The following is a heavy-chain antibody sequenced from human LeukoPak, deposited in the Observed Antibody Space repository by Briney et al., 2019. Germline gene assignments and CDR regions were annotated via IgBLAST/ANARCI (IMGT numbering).Heavy chain of an antibody. CDR3: ARVRGGYDILTGYYPAYFDY. Sequence: SETLSLTCAVSGGSISSGGYSWSWIRQPPGKGLEWIGYIYHSGSTYYNPSLKSRVTISVDRSKNQFSLKLSSVTAADTAVYYCARVRGGYDILTGYYPAYFDYWGQGTLVTVSS. D-gene: IGHD3-9*01. CDR2: IYHSGST. V-gene: IGHV4-30-2*01. CDR1: GGSISSGGYS. J-gene: IGHJ4*02.